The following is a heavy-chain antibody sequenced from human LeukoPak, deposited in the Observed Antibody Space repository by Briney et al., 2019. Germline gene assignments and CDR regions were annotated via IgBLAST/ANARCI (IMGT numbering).Heavy chain of an antibody. J-gene: IGHJ5*02. D-gene: IGHD3-10*01. CDR2: IIPIFGTA. V-gene: IGHV1-69*13. Sequence: ASVKVSCKASGGTFSTYAISWVRQAPGQGLEWMGGIIPIFGTANYAQKFQGRVTITADESTSTAYMELSSLRSEDTAVYYCARVRYYYASGTSNWFDPWGQGTLVTVSS. CDR3: ARVRYYYASGTSNWFDP. CDR1: GGTFSTYA.